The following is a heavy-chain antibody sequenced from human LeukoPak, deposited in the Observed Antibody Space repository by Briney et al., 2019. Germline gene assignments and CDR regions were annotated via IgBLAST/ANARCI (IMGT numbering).Heavy chain of an antibody. Sequence: PSETLSLTCTVSGGSISSGGYYWSWIRQHPGKGLEWIGYIYYSGSTNYNPSLKSRVTISVDTSKNQFSLKLSSVTAADTAVYYCARPSRIAARPGWAFDIWGQGTMVTVSS. CDR2: IYYSGST. CDR1: GGSISSGGYY. V-gene: IGHV4-61*08. CDR3: ARPSRIAARPGWAFDI. J-gene: IGHJ3*02. D-gene: IGHD6-6*01.